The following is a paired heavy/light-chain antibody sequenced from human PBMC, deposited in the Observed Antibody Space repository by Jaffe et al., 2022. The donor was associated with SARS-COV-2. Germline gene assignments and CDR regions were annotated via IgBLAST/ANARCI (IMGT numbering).Light chain of an antibody. CDR2: EGS. V-gene: IGLV2-23*01. Sequence: QSALTQPASVSGSPGQSITISCTGTGSDIGIYNLVSWYQQHPGKAPKLLIYEGSTRPSGVSHRFSGFKSGNTASLTISGVQAEDEADYFCCSYTLSSTWVFGGGTKLTVL. CDR3: CSYTLSSTWV. CDR1: GSDIGIYNL. J-gene: IGLJ3*02.
Heavy chain of an antibody. CDR1: GYTFIKHY. J-gene: IGHJ4*02. Sequence: QVQLVQSGAEVKKPGASVKVSCESSGYTFIKHYMHWVRQAPGQGLEWMGVINPSGGTTTYAQKLQGRVTLTRDTSTGTVYMELSGLSSEDTALYYCARQTFGFCSGSSCCFDYWGQGTLVTVSS. CDR3: ARQTFGFCSGSSCCFDY. CDR2: INPSGGTT. V-gene: IGHV1-46*04. D-gene: IGHD2-15*01.